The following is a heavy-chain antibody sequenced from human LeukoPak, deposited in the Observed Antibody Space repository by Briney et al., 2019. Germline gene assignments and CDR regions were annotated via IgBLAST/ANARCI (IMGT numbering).Heavy chain of an antibody. CDR1: GFSFSGYG. Sequence: GRSLRLSCAASGFSFSGYGMDWVRQAPGKGLEWLAVIWFDGSNKYYADSVKGRFTISRDNSKNTVHLQMNSLRAEDMAVYYCARMGSGWHFDYWGQGTLVTVSS. CDR3: ARMGSGWHFDY. V-gene: IGHV3-33*01. CDR2: IWFDGSNK. J-gene: IGHJ4*02. D-gene: IGHD6-19*01.